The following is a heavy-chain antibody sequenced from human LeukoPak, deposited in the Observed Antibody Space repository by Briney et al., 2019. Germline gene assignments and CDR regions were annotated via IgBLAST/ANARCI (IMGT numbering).Heavy chain of an antibody. V-gene: IGHV3-9*01. CDR3: ATSRDGYNEPGDY. CDR2: ISWNSGSI. CDR1: GFTFDDYA. Sequence: PGGSLRLSCAASGFTFDDYAMHWVRQAPGKGLEWVSGISWNSGSIGYADSVKGRFTISRDNAKNPLYPQMNSLRAEDTALYYCATSRDGYNEPGDYWGQGTLVTVSS. D-gene: IGHD5-24*01. J-gene: IGHJ4*02.